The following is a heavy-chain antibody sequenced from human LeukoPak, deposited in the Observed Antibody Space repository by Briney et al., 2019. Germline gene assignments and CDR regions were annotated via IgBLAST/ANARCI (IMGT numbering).Heavy chain of an antibody. CDR1: GFTFSSYA. CDR2: ISGSDNHT. V-gene: IGHV3-23*01. CDR3: ARDTSGYRS. D-gene: IGHD3-22*01. J-gene: IGHJ5*02. Sequence: GGSLRLSCAASGFTFSSYAMSWVRQAPGKGLEWVSAISGSDNHTYYADSVKGRFTISRDNSKNTLYLQMNSLRAEDTAVYYCARDTSGYRSWGQGTLVIVSS.